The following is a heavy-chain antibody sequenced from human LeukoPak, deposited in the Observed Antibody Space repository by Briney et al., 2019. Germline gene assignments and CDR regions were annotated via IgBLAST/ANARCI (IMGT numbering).Heavy chain of an antibody. J-gene: IGHJ4*02. CDR2: IYCSGST. V-gene: IGHV4-59*12. Sequence: PSETLSLTCTVSGGSISSYYWIWIRQPPGKGLEWSGYIYCSGSTNHCPSLKSRVHISVDTSKNHFSLKLSSVTAAETAVYYCARRRVRILLSFEELSRGWFDFWGQGTLVTVSS. D-gene: IGHD3-10*01. CDR3: ARRRVRILLSFEELSRGWFDF. CDR1: GGSISSYY.